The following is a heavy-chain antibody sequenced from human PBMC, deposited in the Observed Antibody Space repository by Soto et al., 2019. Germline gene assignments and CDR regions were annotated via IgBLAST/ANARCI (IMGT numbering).Heavy chain of an antibody. CDR3: ASRYDIGDY. CDR2: IIPILGIA. Sequence: QVQLVQSGAEVKKPGSSVKVSCKASGGTFSSYTISWVRQAPGQGLEWMGRIIPILGIANYAQKFQGRVTITADQSSSTAYMELSSLRSEDTAVYYCASRYDIGDYWGQGTLVTVSS. J-gene: IGHJ4*02. D-gene: IGHD3-9*01. CDR1: GGTFSSYT. V-gene: IGHV1-69*02.